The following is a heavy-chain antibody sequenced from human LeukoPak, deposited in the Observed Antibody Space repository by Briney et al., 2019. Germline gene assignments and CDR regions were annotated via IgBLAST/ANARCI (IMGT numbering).Heavy chain of an antibody. CDR2: IYYSGST. CDR3: ARFSATVTL. J-gene: IGHJ4*02. Sequence: SETLSLTCTVSGDSISSNYWSWIRQPPGKGLEWIGSIYYSGSTYYNPSLKSRVTISVDTSKNQFSLKLSSVTAADTAVYYCARFSATVTLWGQGTLVTVSS. D-gene: IGHD4-17*01. V-gene: IGHV4-39*01. CDR1: GDSISSNY.